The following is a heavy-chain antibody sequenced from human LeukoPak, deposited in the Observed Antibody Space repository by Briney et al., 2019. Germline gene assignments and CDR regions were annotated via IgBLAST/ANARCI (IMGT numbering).Heavy chain of an antibody. V-gene: IGHV3-15*07. CDR2: IRSNSDGGTI. Sequence: GGSLRLSCATSGFTFSNAWMNWVRQAPGKGLEWVGRIRSNSDGGTIDYAAPVKGRFTLSRDDSKTTLYLQMNSLQTEGTAVYYCATDFYDSTWGQGTLVTVSS. CDR3: ATDFYDST. D-gene: IGHD3-22*01. J-gene: IGHJ5*02. CDR1: GFTFSNAW.